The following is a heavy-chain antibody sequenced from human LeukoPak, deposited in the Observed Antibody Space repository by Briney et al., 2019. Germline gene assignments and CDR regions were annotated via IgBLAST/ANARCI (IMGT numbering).Heavy chain of an antibody. Sequence: PSETLSLTCTVSGGSISSHYWSWIRQPPGKGLEWIGYIYYSGSTNYNPSLKSRVTISVDTSKNQFSLKLSSVTAADTAVYYCASNRIAALYMDVWGKGTTVTVSS. CDR1: GGSISSHY. CDR2: IYYSGST. CDR3: ASNRIAALYMDV. J-gene: IGHJ6*03. V-gene: IGHV4-59*11. D-gene: IGHD6-6*01.